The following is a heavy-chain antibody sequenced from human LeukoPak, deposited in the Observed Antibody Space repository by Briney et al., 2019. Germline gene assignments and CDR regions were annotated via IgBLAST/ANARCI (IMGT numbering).Heavy chain of an antibody. J-gene: IGHJ4*02. V-gene: IGHV4-34*01. D-gene: IGHD6-19*01. CDR1: DGYFSGYY. CDR2: IHHSGIT. CDR3: ARGHSTSGFDF. Sequence: SETLSLTCSVSDGYFSGYYCSWIRQVAGKGLEWLGEIHHSGITNYNPSLRSRLTLSEDTPNTQFSLRLTSVTAADTALYFCARGHSTSGFDFWGRGTQVTVSS.